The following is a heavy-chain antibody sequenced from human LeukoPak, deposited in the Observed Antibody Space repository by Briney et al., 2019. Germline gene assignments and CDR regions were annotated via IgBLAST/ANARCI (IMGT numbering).Heavy chain of an antibody. J-gene: IGHJ4*02. D-gene: IGHD6-6*01. CDR3: AREREYSSSSGVFDY. CDR2: ISSSSSYI. CDR1: GFTFSSYS. Sequence: PGGSLRLSRAASGFTFSSYSMSWVRQAPGKGLEWVSSISSSSSYIYYADSVKGRFTISRDNAKNSLYLQMNSLRAEDTAVYYCAREREYSSSSGVFDYWGQGTLVTVSS. V-gene: IGHV3-21*01.